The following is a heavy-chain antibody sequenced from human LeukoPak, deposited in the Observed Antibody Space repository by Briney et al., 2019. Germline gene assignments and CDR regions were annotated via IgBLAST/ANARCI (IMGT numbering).Heavy chain of an antibody. CDR1: GYTFINYA. J-gene: IGHJ4*02. V-gene: IGHV1-3*01. D-gene: IGHD4-17*01. CDR2: INAGNGDT. Sequence: ASVKVSCKASGYTFINYAMHWVRQAPGQRLEWMGWINAGNGDTKYSQKFQGRVTMTRDTSTSTVYMELSSLRSEDTAVYYCARGSDDYGPLNFDYWGQGTLVTVSS. CDR3: ARGSDDYGPLNFDY.